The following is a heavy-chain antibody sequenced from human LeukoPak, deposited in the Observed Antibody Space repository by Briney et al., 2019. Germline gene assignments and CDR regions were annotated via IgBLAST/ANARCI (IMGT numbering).Heavy chain of an antibody. CDR1: GGSFSGDY. CDR2: INHSGST. CDR3: AREIGLNIVVVVAATADDAFDI. J-gene: IGHJ3*02. D-gene: IGHD2-15*01. V-gene: IGHV4-34*01. Sequence: SETLSLTCAVYGGSFSGDYWSWIRQPPGKGLEWIGEINHSGSTNYNPSLKSRVTISVDTSKNQFSLKLSSVTAADTAVYYCAREIGLNIVVVVAATADDAFDIWGQGTMVTVSS.